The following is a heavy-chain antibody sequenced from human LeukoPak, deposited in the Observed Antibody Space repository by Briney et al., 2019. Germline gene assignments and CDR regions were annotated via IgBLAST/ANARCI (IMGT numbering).Heavy chain of an antibody. D-gene: IGHD1-26*01. V-gene: IGHV3-53*01. CDR3: ARGDSGSSWAFDY. CDR2: IYSGGST. Sequence: GGSLRLSCAASGFTVSSNYMSWVRQAPEKGLEWVSVIYSGGSTYYADSVKGRFTISRDNSKNTLYLQMNSLRAEDTAVYYCARGDSGSSWAFDYWGQGTLVTVSS. J-gene: IGHJ4*02. CDR1: GFTVSSNY.